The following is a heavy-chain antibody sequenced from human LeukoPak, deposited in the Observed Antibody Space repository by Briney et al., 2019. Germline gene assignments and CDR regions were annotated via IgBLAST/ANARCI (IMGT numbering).Heavy chain of an antibody. CDR3: KSGGAAPGSFDY. CDR1: GFTFSSYW. CDR2: IKQDGNEE. D-gene: IGHD1-1*01. Sequence: GGSLRLSCAASGFTFSSYWMSWMRQAPGKGLEWVANIKQDGNEEYYVDSVKGRFTISRDNAKNSLYLQLNSLRVEDTAVYYCKSGGAAPGSFDYWGQGTLVTVSP. V-gene: IGHV3-7*01. J-gene: IGHJ4*02.